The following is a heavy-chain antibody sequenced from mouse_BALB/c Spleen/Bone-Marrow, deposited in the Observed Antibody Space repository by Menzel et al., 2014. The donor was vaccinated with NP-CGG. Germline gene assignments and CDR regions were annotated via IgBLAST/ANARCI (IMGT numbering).Heavy chain of an antibody. Sequence: EVQVVESGPSLVKPSQTLSLTCSVTGDSITSGYWNWIRKFPGNKLEYMGYISYSGSTYYNPSPKSRISITRDTSKNQYYLQLKSVTTEDTTTYYCARNGDDAPWFPYWGQGTLVTVSP. CDR1: GDSITSGY. V-gene: IGHV3-8*02. D-gene: IGHD2-2*01. J-gene: IGHJ3*01. CDR3: ARNGDDAPWFPY. CDR2: ISYSGST.